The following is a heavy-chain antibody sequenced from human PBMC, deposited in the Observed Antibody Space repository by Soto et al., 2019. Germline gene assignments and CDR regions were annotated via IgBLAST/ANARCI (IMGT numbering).Heavy chain of an antibody. Sequence: ASVKVSCKASGYTFTGYYMHWVRQAPGQGLEWMGWINPNSGGTNYAQKFQGWVTMTRDTSISTAYMELSRLRSDDTAVYYCARDIAAAGSNYYYGMDGWGQGTTVTVSS. J-gene: IGHJ6*02. CDR3: ARDIAAAGSNYYYGMDG. CDR1: GYTFTGYY. V-gene: IGHV1-2*04. D-gene: IGHD6-13*01. CDR2: INPNSGGT.